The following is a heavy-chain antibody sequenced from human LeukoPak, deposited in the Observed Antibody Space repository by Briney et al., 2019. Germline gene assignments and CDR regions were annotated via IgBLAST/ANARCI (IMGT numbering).Heavy chain of an antibody. CDR3: AKEHNYSDAFDI. CDR2: IKSDGTTT. D-gene: IGHD3-10*01. J-gene: IGHJ3*02. Sequence: GGSLRLSCAASGFTFSSFWMHWVRQAPGKGLVWVSRIKSDGTTTTDADFVKGRFTISRDNAKNTLYLQMNSLRAEDTAVYYCAKEHNYSDAFDIWGQGTMVTVSS. V-gene: IGHV3-74*01. CDR1: GFTFSSFW.